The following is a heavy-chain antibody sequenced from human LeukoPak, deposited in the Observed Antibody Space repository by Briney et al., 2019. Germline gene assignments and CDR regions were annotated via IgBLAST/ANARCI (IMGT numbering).Heavy chain of an antibody. Sequence: KPSETLSLTCTASGGSISSSSYYWGWIRQPPGKGLEWIGSIYYSGSTYYNPSLKSRVTISVDTSKNQFSLKLSSVTAADTAVYYCAKSRGFYSNYGYWGQGTLVTVSS. CDR1: GGSISSSSYY. D-gene: IGHD4-11*01. CDR3: AKSRGFYSNYGY. V-gene: IGHV4-39*01. CDR2: IYYSGST. J-gene: IGHJ4*02.